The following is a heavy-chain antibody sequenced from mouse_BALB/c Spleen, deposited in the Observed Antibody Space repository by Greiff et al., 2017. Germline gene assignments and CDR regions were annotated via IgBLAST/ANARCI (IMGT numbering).Heavy chain of an antibody. V-gene: IGHV5-4*02. CDR3: ARDYGYAMDY. Sequence: DVMLVESGGGLVKPGGSLKLSCAASGFTFSDYYMYWVRQTPEKRLEWVATISDGGSYTYYPDSVKGRFTISRDNAKNNLYLQMSSLKSEDTAMDYCARDYGYAMDYWGQGTSVTVSS. D-gene: IGHD1-1*01. J-gene: IGHJ4*01. CDR2: ISDGGSYT. CDR1: GFTFSDYY.